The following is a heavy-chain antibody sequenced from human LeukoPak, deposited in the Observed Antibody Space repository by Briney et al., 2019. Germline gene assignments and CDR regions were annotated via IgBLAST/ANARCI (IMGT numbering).Heavy chain of an antibody. Sequence: GASVKVSFTASGYTFTIYGISWVRQAPGQGLEWMGWISAYNGNTNYAQKLQGRVTMTTDTSTSTAYMELRSLRSDDTAVYYCARDLGVLRFLEGPSWFDPWGQGTLVTVSS. V-gene: IGHV1-18*01. D-gene: IGHD3-3*01. J-gene: IGHJ5*02. CDR2: ISAYNGNT. CDR3: ARDLGVLRFLEGPSWFDP. CDR1: GYTFTIYG.